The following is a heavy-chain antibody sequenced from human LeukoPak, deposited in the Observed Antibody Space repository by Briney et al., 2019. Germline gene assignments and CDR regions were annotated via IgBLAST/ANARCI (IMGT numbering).Heavy chain of an antibody. V-gene: IGHV4-59*01. D-gene: IGHD5-24*01. CDR3: AKDYKGARDGYNYFDY. Sequence: SETLSLTCTVSGGSISSYYWSWIRQPPGKGLEWIGYIYYSGSTNYNPSLKSRVTISVDTSKNQFSLKLSSVTAADTAVYYCAKDYKGARDGYNYFDYWGQGTLVTVSS. J-gene: IGHJ4*02. CDR1: GGSISSYY. CDR2: IYYSGST.